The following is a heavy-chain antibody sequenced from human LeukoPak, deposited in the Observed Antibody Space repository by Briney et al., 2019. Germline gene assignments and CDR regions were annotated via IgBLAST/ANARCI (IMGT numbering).Heavy chain of an antibody. CDR3: AKTPGHSSSWQFDY. Sequence: GGSLRLSCAASGFTFSNYAMSWLRQAPGQGLEWVSAITGGGRYTYYADSVKGRFTISRDNSKNTLYLQMSSLRDEDTAIYYCAKTPGHSSSWQFDYWGQGTLVTVSS. CDR2: ITGGGRYT. J-gene: IGHJ4*02. CDR1: GFTFSNYA. V-gene: IGHV3-23*01. D-gene: IGHD6-13*01.